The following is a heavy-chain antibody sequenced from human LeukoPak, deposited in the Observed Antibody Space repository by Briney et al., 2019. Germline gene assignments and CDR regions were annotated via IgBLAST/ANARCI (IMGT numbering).Heavy chain of an antibody. CDR2: SNAGNVNT. V-gene: IGHV1-3*02. D-gene: IGHD1-26*01. CDR3: ARGWEGYMDV. CDR1: GHTFITYA. J-gene: IGHJ6*02. Sequence: ASVTVSRKASGHTFITYAIHWVRQAPGQRLEWMGRSNAGNVNTKYSQEFQGRVTFTRDTSASTAYMELSSLRSEDTAVYYCARGWEGYMDVWGRGTTVTVSS.